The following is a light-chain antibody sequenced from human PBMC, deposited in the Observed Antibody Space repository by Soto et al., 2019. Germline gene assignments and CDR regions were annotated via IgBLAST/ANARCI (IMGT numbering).Light chain of an antibody. V-gene: IGLV2-14*01. CDR2: EVS. J-gene: IGLJ1*01. Sequence: QSALTQPASVSGSPGQSITISCTGTSSDVGGYNYVSWFQHHPGKAPKLIIYEVSYRPSGVSARFSGSKSGDTASLTISGLQAEDEAEYSCCSYAGSSTDVFGTGTKLTVL. CDR3: CSYAGSSTDV. CDR1: SSDVGGYNY.